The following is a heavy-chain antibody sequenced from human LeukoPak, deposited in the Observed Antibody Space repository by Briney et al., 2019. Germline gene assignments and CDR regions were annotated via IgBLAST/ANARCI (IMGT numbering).Heavy chain of an antibody. CDR3: ARGGTVAGDGPRFDY. CDR1: GGSISSHY. J-gene: IGHJ4*02. Sequence: SETLSLTCTVSGGSISSHYWSWIRQPPGKGLEWIGYIYYSGSTNYNPSLKSRVTISVDTSKNQFSLKLSSVTAADTAVYYCARGGTVAGDGPRFDYWGQGTLVTVSS. V-gene: IGHV4-59*11. CDR2: IYYSGST. D-gene: IGHD6-19*01.